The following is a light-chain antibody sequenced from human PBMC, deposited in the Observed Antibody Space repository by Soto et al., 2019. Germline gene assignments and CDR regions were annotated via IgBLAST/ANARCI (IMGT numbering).Light chain of an antibody. CDR3: LLYYGGQLGV. V-gene: IGLV7-43*01. CDR1: TGAVTSGYY. Sequence: QAVVTQEPSLTVSPGGTVTLTCASSTGAVTSGYYPNWFQQKPGQAPRALIYSTNNKYSWTPARFSGSLLGGKAALTLSGVQAEYEAEYSCLLYYGGQLGVFGGGTKLTVL. CDR2: STN. J-gene: IGLJ2*01.